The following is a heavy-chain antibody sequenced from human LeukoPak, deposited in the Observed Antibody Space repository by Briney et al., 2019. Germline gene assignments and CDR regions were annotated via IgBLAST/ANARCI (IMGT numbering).Heavy chain of an antibody. Sequence: EESLKISCKVSGYSFPSYWITWVRQVSGKGLEWMGRIAPSDSYTNYNPSFEGHVTMSVEKSITTVYLQWSSLKASDTAMYYCVRQPPGVYDTTQNWFDPWGQGTLVTVSS. CDR2: IAPSDSYT. CDR1: GYSFPSYW. V-gene: IGHV5-10-1*01. CDR3: VRQPPGVYDTTQNWFDP. D-gene: IGHD3-22*01. J-gene: IGHJ5*02.